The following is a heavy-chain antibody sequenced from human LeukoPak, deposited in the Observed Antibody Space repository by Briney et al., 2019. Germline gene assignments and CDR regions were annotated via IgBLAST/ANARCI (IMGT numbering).Heavy chain of an antibody. Sequence: GGSLRLSCAASGFTFSSYAMSWVRQAPGWGLQWVSTISSSGSTIYYADSVKGRFTISRDNAKNSLYLQMNSLRAEDTAVYYCASCIAAAGTFDYWGQGTLVTVSS. CDR2: ISSSGSTI. D-gene: IGHD6-13*01. V-gene: IGHV3-48*03. CDR3: ASCIAAAGTFDY. CDR1: GFTFSSYA. J-gene: IGHJ4*02.